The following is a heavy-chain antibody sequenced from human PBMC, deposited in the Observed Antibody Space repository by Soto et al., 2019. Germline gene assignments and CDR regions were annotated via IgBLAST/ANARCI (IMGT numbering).Heavy chain of an antibody. V-gene: IGHV3-33*01. D-gene: IGHD2-15*01. CDR1: GFIFSSFG. Sequence: GGSLRLSCAASGFIFSSFGMHWVRQAPGKGLEWVAHIWYDGSNTYYADSVKGRFTISRDNAKNSLYLQMNSLRAEDTAVYYCARGYCSGGSCYIFALYYYYGMDVWGQGTTVTVSS. J-gene: IGHJ6*02. CDR3: ARGYCSGGSCYIFALYYYYGMDV. CDR2: IWYDGSNT.